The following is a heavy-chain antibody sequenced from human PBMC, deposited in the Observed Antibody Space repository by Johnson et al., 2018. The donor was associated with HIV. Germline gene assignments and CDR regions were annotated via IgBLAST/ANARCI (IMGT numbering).Heavy chain of an antibody. D-gene: IGHD3-10*01. CDR2: ISGSGGST. CDR3: AREGKDAFDI. V-gene: IGHV3-20*04. Sequence: QLVESGGGVVRPGGSLRLSCAASGFIFDDYDMSWVRQAPGKGLEWVSGISGSGGSTYYADSVKGRFSISRDNPKNTLYLQMNSLRAEDTAVYYCAREGKDAFDIWGQGTMVTVSS. J-gene: IGHJ3*02. CDR1: GFIFDDYD.